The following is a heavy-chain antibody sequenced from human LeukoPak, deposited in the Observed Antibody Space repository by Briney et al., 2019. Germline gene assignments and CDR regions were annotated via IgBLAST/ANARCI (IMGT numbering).Heavy chain of an antibody. CDR1: GFTFSDYY. CDR2: ISSGSSYT. CDR3: ARSGGTYGWFDP. D-gene: IGHD1-26*01. J-gene: IGHJ5*02. V-gene: IGHV3-11*03. Sequence: TGGSLRLSCAASGFTFSDYYMSWIRQPPGKGLEWVSCISSGSSYTNYTDSVKGRFTISRDNAKRSLYLQMNSLTAEDTAVYYCARSGGTYGWFDPWGQGTLVTVSS.